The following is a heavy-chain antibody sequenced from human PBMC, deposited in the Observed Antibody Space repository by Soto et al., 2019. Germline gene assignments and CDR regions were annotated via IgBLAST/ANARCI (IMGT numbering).Heavy chain of an antibody. J-gene: IGHJ6*03. CDR2: IYYSGST. CDR3: ARHSPDIVATFYYYYYMDV. CDR1: GGSISSYY. Sequence: PSETLSLTCTVSGGSISSYYWSWIRQPPGKGLEWIGYIYYSGSTNYNPSLKSRVTISVDTSKNQFSLKLSSVTAADTAVYYCARHSPDIVATFYYYYYMDVWGKGTTVTVSS. D-gene: IGHD5-12*01. V-gene: IGHV4-59*08.